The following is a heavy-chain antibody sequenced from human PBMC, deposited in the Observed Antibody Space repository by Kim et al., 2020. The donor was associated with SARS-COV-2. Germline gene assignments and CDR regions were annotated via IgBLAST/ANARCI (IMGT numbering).Heavy chain of an antibody. D-gene: IGHD2-2*01. CDR2: INHSGST. CDR3: ARDDRYCSSTSCYAEQQQLVGWDYYGMDV. V-gene: IGHV4-34*01. J-gene: IGHJ6*02. CDR1: GGSFSGYY. Sequence: SETLSLTCAVYGGSFSGYYWSWIRQPPGKGLEWIGEINHSGSTNYNPSLKSRVTISVDTSKNQFSLKLSSVTAADTAVYYCARDDRYCSSTSCYAEQQQLVGWDYYGMDVWGQGTTVTVSS.